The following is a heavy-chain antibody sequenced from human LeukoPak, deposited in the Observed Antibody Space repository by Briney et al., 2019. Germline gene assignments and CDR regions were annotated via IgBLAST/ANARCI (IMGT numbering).Heavy chain of an antibody. J-gene: IGHJ3*02. CDR2: ISGRGGST. CDR1: GFTFSSYA. Sequence: GGSLRLSCAASGFTFSSYAMTWVRQAPGKGLEWVSTISGRGGSTYYADSVKGRFTISRDNTKNTLYLEMNSLRVEDTAVYSCAKQRDGYNYAALEIWGQGTMVTASS. CDR3: AKQRDGYNYAALEI. V-gene: IGHV3-23*01. D-gene: IGHD5-24*01.